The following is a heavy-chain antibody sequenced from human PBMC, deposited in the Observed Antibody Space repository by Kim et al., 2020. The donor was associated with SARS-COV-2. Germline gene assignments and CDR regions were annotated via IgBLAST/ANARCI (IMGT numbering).Heavy chain of an antibody. Sequence: GGSLRLSCAASGFIFNNYAMTWVRQAPGKGLEWVSSISGSGSNTYYADSVKGRLTISRDNSKNTLYLQMNTLRAGDTAVYYCAKDGVGWLTSGGYYFDSWGRGTLVTVSS. CDR1: GFIFNNYA. V-gene: IGHV3-23*01. D-gene: IGHD3-3*01. CDR3: AKDGVGWLTSGGYYFDS. J-gene: IGHJ4*02. CDR2: ISGSGSNT.